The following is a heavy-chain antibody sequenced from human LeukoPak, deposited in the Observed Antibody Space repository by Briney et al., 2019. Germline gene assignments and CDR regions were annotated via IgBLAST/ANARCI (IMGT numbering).Heavy chain of an antibody. V-gene: IGHV3-9*01. CDR2: LSWNSQSI. CDR3: AKESGTYYYFDY. D-gene: IGHD1-26*01. Sequence: GGSLRLSCAASGFTFDDYHIHWVRQAPGKGLEWVAGLSWNSQSIGYADSVKGRFTISRDNAKNSLYLRMNNLRVEDTALYYCAKESGTYYYFDYWGQGTLVTVSS. CDR1: GFTFDDYH. J-gene: IGHJ4*02.